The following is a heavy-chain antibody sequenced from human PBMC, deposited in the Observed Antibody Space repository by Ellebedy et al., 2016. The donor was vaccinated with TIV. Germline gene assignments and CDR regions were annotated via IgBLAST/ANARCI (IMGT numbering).Heavy chain of an antibody. CDR3: VRDRTNYGSSSY. J-gene: IGHJ4*02. Sequence: AASVKVSCKASGYTFTGYYIHWVRQAPGQGLEWVAWINPNSGDTAYAQNLQGRVTVTGDTSISTAYMELSRLISDDTAVYYCVRDRTNYGSSSYWGQGTLVTVSS. CDR2: INPNSGDT. D-gene: IGHD3-22*01. V-gene: IGHV1-2*02. CDR1: GYTFTGYY.